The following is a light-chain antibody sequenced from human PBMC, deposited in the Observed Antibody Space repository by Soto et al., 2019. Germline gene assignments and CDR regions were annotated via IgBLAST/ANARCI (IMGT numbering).Light chain of an antibody. V-gene: IGKV3-20*01. CDR1: QSVSNSY. Sequence: ETVLTQSPGTLSLSPGERATLSCRTRQSVSNSYLAWYQQKPGQAPRLLIYDASSRAPGIPDRFSGSGSGTDFTLTISRLEPEDFAVYYCQQFGSSLYTFGQGTKLEIK. CDR2: DAS. CDR3: QQFGSSLYT. J-gene: IGKJ2*01.